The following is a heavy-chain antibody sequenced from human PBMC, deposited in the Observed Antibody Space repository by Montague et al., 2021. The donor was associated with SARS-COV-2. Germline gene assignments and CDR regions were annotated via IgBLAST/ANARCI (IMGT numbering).Heavy chain of an antibody. CDR3: VKDNTLTGINYSEN. Sequence: SLRLSCAVSGFTFSAYAMSWFRQAPGKGLEWVSGITGGGVTFYGDSVKGRFTISRDISKNTLYLQINSLRAEDTAVYYCVKDNTLTGINYSENWGQGTLVSVSS. CDR2: ITGGGVT. CDR1: GFTFSAYA. V-gene: IGHV3-23*01. J-gene: IGHJ4*02. D-gene: IGHD2-21*02.